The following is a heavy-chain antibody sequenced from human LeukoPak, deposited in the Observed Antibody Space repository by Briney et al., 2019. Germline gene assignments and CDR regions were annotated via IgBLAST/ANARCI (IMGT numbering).Heavy chain of an antibody. D-gene: IGHD2-8*01. V-gene: IGHV4-39*07. J-gene: IGHJ3*01. CDR3: ARGFYGVQVLAAFDF. Sequence: SETLSLTCTVSGGSLNSISHYWGWVRQPPGKGLEWIGTLFYTGRSDYNPSLKSRVTISGATSKNEFSLKLSSVSAADTAVYYCARGFYGVQVLAAFDFWGQGTFVTVSS. CDR2: LFYTGRS. CDR1: GGSLNSISHY.